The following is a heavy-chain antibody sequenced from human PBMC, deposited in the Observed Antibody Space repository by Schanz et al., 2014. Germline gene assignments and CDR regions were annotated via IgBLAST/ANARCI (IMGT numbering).Heavy chain of an antibody. Sequence: QLHLQESGPGLVKPSETLSLTCTVSRGTVYNYYFSWIRQPAGRGLEWIGRIYATGSTHYNPSLKSQITMSVDTSTNQFSLKMMSVTAADTAVYYCARRAYSNSWSSYYFDYWGQGTLVTVSS. CDR3: ARRAYSNSWSSYYFDY. J-gene: IGHJ4*02. CDR2: IYATGST. CDR1: RGTVYNYY. V-gene: IGHV4-4*07. D-gene: IGHD6-13*01.